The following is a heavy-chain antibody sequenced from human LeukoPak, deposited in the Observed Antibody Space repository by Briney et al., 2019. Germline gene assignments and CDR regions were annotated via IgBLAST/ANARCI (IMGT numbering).Heavy chain of an antibody. CDR2: ISDRGDTI. CDR3: ARLKAGN. J-gene: IGHJ4*02. V-gene: IGHV3-11*01. CDR1: GFHLSDYY. Sequence: GGSLRLSCTASGFHLSDYYMSWIRQAPGKGLEWVSYISDRGDTIYYADSVKGRFTISRDNANNSVSLQMNSLRPEDTAVYYCARLKAGNWGPGTLVAVSS.